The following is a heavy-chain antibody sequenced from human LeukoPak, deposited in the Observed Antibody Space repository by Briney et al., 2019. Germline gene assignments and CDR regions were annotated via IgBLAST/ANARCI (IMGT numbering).Heavy chain of an antibody. V-gene: IGHV3-43*01. CDR3: AKATYYMDV. J-gene: IGHJ6*03. Sequence: PGGSLRLSCAASGFTFSSYWMSWVRQAPGKGLEWVSLISWDGGSTYYADSVKGRFTISRDNSKNSLYLQMNSLRTEDTALYYCAKATYYMDVWGKGTTVTVSS. CDR1: GFTFSSYW. CDR2: ISWDGGST.